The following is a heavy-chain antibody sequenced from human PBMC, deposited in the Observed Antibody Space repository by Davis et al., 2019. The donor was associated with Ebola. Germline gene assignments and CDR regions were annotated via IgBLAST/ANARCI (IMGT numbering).Heavy chain of an antibody. Sequence: HGGSLRLSCAAWGGACRSECVYVVRCRHRSRRVLLAVLSYVERDRCYPDSVQGRCTISRDNSKNSLYLQMDSLRVEDTAVYYCARDGYSRPGMDVWGQGTTVTVSS. V-gene: IGHV3-33*01. CDR2: LSYVERDR. CDR1: GGACRSEC. J-gene: IGHJ6*02. CDR3: ARDGYSRPGMDV. D-gene: IGHD6-13*01.